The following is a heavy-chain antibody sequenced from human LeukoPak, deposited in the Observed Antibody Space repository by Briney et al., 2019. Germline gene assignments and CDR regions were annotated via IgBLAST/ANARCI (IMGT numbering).Heavy chain of an antibody. CDR3: ASGHNYYDSSGYYAFDI. Sequence: SETLSLTCTVSGGSISSSSYYWGWIRQPPGKGLEWIGSIYHSGSTYYNPSLKSRVTISVDTSKNQFSLKLSSVTAADTAVYYCASGHNYYDSSGYYAFDIWGQGTMVTVSS. V-gene: IGHV4-39*07. CDR2: IYHSGST. CDR1: GGSISSSSYY. J-gene: IGHJ3*02. D-gene: IGHD3-22*01.